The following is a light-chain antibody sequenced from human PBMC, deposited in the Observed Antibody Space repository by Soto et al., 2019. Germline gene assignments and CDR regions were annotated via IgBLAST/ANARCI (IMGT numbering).Light chain of an antibody. J-gene: IGKJ1*01. CDR1: QSVSNY. V-gene: IGKV1-39*01. CDR3: QQSYSIPWT. Sequence: DIQMTQSPSSLSASVGDRVTITCRASQSVSNYLNWYQQKPAKAPKVLIYGASSLQSGVPSRFSGSGSGTDFTLTISSLQPEDFATYYCQQSYSIPWTFGRGTKVEIQ. CDR2: GAS.